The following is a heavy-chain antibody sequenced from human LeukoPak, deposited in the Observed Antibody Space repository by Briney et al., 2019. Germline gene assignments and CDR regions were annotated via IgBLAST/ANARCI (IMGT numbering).Heavy chain of an antibody. D-gene: IGHD2-15*01. CDR3: ARPVVAAAHDAFDI. Sequence: SVKVSCKASGGTFSSYAISWVRQAPGQGLEWMGGIIPIFGTANYAQEFQGRVTITADESTSTAYMELSSLRSEDTAVYYCARPVVAAAHDAFDIWGQGTMVTVSS. V-gene: IGHV1-69*13. J-gene: IGHJ3*02. CDR1: GGTFSSYA. CDR2: IIPIFGTA.